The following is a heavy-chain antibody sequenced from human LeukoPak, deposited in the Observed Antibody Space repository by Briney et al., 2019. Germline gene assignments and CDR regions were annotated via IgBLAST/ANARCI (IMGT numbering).Heavy chain of an antibody. CDR3: ARNIGYCSSTSCYGSDY. CDR1: GFTFSSYG. V-gene: IGHV3-30*02. D-gene: IGHD2-2*01. CDR2: IRYDGSNK. Sequence: GGSLRLSCAASGFTFSSYGMHWVRQAPGKGLEWVAFIRYDGSNKYYADSVKGRFTISRDNSKNTLYLQMNSLRAEDTAVYYCARNIGYCSSTSCYGSDYWGQGTLVTVSS. J-gene: IGHJ4*02.